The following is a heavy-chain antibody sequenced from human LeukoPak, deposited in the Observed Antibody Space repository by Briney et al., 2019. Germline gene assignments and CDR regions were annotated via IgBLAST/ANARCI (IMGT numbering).Heavy chain of an antibody. Sequence: GGSLRLSCAVSGFTFSTYPMNWVRQPPGKGLEWVSSISSDSTYIHYADSLTGRFTISRDNAKNSLFLHMNSLRAEDTAMYFCARDIVGYSYGVDFWGLGTLVTVSS. D-gene: IGHD5-18*01. J-gene: IGHJ4*02. V-gene: IGHV3-21*01. CDR1: GFTFSTYP. CDR3: ARDIVGYSYGVDF. CDR2: ISSDSTYI.